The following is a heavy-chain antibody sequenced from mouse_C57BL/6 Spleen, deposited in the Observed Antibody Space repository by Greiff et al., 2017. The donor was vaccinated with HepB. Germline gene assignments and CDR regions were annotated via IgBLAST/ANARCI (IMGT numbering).Heavy chain of an antibody. D-gene: IGHD2-3*01. CDR3: ARYYDGGTWFAY. V-gene: IGHV1-66*01. J-gene: IGHJ3*01. CDR1: GYSFTSYY. Sequence: VQLVESGPELVKPGASVKISCKASGYSFTSYYIHWVKQRPGQGLEWIGWIYPGSGNTKYNEKFKGKATLTADTSSSTAYMQLSSLTSEDSAVYYCARYYDGGTWFAYWGQGTLVTVSA. CDR2: IYPGSGNT.